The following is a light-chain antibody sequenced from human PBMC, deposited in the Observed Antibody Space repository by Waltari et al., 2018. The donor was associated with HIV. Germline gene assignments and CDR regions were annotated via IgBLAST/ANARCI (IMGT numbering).Light chain of an antibody. CDR3: QQYHSQFS. J-gene: IGKJ3*01. Sequence: DIRMTQSPSSLSASARDRVTITCQATQDISYYLNWYQQKPGEAPRLLIYDASRLRTGVPSRFSGGGSGTHFTLTISSLQPEDIATYYCQQYHSQFSFGPGTKVDIK. CDR1: QDISYY. V-gene: IGKV1-33*01. CDR2: DAS.